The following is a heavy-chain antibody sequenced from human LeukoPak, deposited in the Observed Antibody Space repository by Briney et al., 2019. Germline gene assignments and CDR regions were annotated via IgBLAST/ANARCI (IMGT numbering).Heavy chain of an antibody. CDR3: AREGDTAMVEGPD. Sequence: ASVKVSCKASGGTFSSYAISWVRQAPGQGLEWMGGIIPIFGTANYAQKFQGRVTITTDESTSTAYMELSSPRSEDTAVYYCAREGDTAMVEGPDWGQGTLVTVSS. J-gene: IGHJ4*02. CDR1: GGTFSSYA. V-gene: IGHV1-69*05. D-gene: IGHD5-18*01. CDR2: IIPIFGTA.